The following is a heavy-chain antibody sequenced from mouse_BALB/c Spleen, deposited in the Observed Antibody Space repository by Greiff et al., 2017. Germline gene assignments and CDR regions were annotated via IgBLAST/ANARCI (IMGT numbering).Heavy chain of an antibody. Sequence: EVMLVESGPGLVKPSQSLSLTCTVTGYSITSDYAWNWIRQFPGNKLEWMGYISYSGSTSYNPSLKSRISITRDTSKNQFFLQLNSVTTEDTATYYCARGVGAMDYWGQGTSVTVSS. CDR2: ISYSGST. V-gene: IGHV3-2*02. J-gene: IGHJ4*01. CDR1: GYSITSDYA. CDR3: ARGVGAMDY. D-gene: IGHD3-3*01.